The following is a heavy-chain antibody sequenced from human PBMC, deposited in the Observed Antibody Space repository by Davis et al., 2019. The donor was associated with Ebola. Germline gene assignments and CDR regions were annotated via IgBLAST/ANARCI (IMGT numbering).Heavy chain of an antibody. CDR2: INPSGGST. CDR1: GYTFTSYY. CDR3: ARDLQLERAYFDY. D-gene: IGHD1-1*01. J-gene: IGHJ4*02. V-gene: IGHV1-46*01. Sequence: ASVKVSCKASGYTFTSYYMHWVRQAPGQGLEWMGIINPSGGSTSYAQKFQGRVTITRDTSISTAYMELSRLGSDDTAVYYCARDLQLERAYFDYWGQGTLVTVSA.